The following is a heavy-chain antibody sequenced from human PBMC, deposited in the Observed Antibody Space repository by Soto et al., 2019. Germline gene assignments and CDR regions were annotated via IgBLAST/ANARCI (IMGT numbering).Heavy chain of an antibody. CDR2: VYYSGST. CDR1: GGSISSYY. D-gene: IGHD1-26*01. Sequence: SETLSLTCTVSGGSISSYYWSWFRQSPGKGLEWIGYVYYSGSTNYNPSLKSRVTISVDTSKNQFSLKLTSVTAADTAVYYCARRYGGNFDYWGQGTLVTVSS. J-gene: IGHJ4*02. V-gene: IGHV4-59*01. CDR3: ARRYGGNFDY.